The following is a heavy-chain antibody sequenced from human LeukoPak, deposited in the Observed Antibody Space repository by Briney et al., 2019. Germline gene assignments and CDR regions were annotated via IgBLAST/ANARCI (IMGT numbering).Heavy chain of an antibody. CDR1: GFTFSSYA. D-gene: IGHD1-1*01. CDR2: ISSNGGST. V-gene: IGHV3-64*01. J-gene: IGHJ4*02. CDR3: ARDHINGPRKLERQGGVDY. Sequence: GGSLRLSCAASGFTFSSYAMHWVRQAPGKGLEYVSAISSNGGSTYYANSVKGRFTISRDNSKNTLYLQMGSLRAEGMAVYYCARDHINGPRKLERQGGVDYWGQGTLVTVSS.